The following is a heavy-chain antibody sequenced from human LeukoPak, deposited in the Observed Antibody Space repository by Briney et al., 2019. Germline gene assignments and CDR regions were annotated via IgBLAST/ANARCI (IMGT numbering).Heavy chain of an antibody. D-gene: IGHD3-22*01. CDR2: INHSGST. Sequence: PSEALSLTCAVYGGSFSGYYWSWIRQPPGKGLEWIGEINHSGSTNYNPSLKSRVTISVDTSKNQFSLKLSSVTAADTAVYYCARGTYYYDSSGQGYFDYWGQGTLVTVSS. J-gene: IGHJ4*02. CDR1: GGSFSGYY. CDR3: ARGTYYYDSSGQGYFDY. V-gene: IGHV4-34*01.